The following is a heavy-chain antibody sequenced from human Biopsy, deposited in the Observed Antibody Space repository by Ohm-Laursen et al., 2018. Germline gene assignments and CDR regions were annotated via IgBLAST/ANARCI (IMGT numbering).Heavy chain of an antibody. CDR2: IFYSANT. CDR3: ARLGSGDYFPTFFDF. D-gene: IGHD5-12*01. CDR1: GVSINGGRYC. J-gene: IGHJ4*02. V-gene: IGHV4-31*03. Sequence: LSLTCTVSGVSINGGRYCWNWIRHHPGKGLEWIGNIFYSANTYYNPSLKSRVTISVDTSKNQFSLKLSSVTAADTAVYYCARLGSGDYFPTFFDFWGQGALVTVSS.